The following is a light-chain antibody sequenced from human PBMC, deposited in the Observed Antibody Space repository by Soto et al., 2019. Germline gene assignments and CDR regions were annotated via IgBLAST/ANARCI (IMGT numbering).Light chain of an antibody. CDR3: SSYTTSTTLV. CDR1: SSDIGGYNY. CDR2: EFS. V-gene: IGLV2-14*01. Sequence: QSALTQPASVSGSPGQSSTISCTGTSSDIGGYNYVSWYQQHPGKAPKLMISEFSNRPSGVSNRFSGSKSGNTASLTISGLQPEDEADYYCSSYTTSTTLVFGGGTQLTVL. J-gene: IGLJ2*01.